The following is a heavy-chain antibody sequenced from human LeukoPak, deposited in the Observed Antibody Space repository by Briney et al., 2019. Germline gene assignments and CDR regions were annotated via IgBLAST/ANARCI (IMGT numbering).Heavy chain of an antibody. CDR1: GFSFSTYT. J-gene: IGHJ4*02. CDR3: AREYCTTNNCYNWGLGY. Sequence: PGGSLRLSCAASGFSFSTYTMRWVRQAPGKGLEYVSGIASNGGTKDYANSVKGRFTISRGNSKNTVYLQMGSLRAEDMAVYYCAREYCTTNNCYNWGLGYWGQGTLVTVSS. CDR2: IASNGGTK. D-gene: IGHD2-2*02. V-gene: IGHV3-64*01.